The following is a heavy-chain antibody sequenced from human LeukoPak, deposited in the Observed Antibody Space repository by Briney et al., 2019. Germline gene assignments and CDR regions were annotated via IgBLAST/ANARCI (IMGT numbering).Heavy chain of an antibody. Sequence: SETLSLTCVVYGGSFSNYYWGWIRQPPGKGLEWIGEINHSGSTNYNPSLKSRVTISVDTSKNQFSLKLSSVTAADTAVYYCAREPLFVVVTAFFDYWGQGTLVTVSS. J-gene: IGHJ4*02. CDR1: GGSFSNYY. D-gene: IGHD2-21*02. CDR3: AREPLFVVVTAFFDY. V-gene: IGHV4-34*01. CDR2: INHSGST.